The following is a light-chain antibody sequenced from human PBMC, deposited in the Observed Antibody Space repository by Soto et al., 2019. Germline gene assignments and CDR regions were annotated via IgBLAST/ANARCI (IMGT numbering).Light chain of an antibody. Sequence: EIVLTQSPGTLSLSPGEGATLSCRASKSVSSSYLAWYQQKPGQAPRLLIYGASSRATAIPDRFSGSGSGTDFTLTISRLEPEDFAVYYCQQYGSSLFTFGPGTKVDIK. CDR2: GAS. V-gene: IGKV3-20*01. CDR1: KSVSSSY. J-gene: IGKJ3*01. CDR3: QQYGSSLFT.